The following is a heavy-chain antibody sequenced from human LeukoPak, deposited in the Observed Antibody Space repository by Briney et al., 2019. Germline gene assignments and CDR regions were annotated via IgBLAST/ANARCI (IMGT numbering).Heavy chain of an antibody. CDR2: IYTSGST. J-gene: IGHJ4*02. CDR3: ARSRGYSYGTTFLDY. D-gene: IGHD5-18*01. V-gene: IGHV4-61*02. CDR1: GGSISSGSYY. Sequence: SQTLSLTCTVSGGSISSGSYYWSWIRQPAGKGLEWIGRIYTSGSTNYNPSLKSRVTISVDTSKNQFSLKLSSVTAADTAVYYCARSRGYSYGTTFLDYWGQGTLVTVSS.